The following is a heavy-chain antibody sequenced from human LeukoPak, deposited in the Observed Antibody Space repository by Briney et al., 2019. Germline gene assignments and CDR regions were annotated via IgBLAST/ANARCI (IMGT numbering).Heavy chain of an antibody. CDR2: IYFSGTT. J-gene: IGHJ6*03. D-gene: IGHD5-18*01. CDR1: GGSISTNTYY. Sequence: PSETLSLTCTVSGGSISTNTYYWAWIRQPPGKGLECIGGIYFSGTTYYNPSLKSRVTISVDTSKNQFSLQLTSVTAADTAVYFCARRSGSAMVYYYYYYMDVWGKGTTVTVSS. CDR3: ARRSGSAMVYYYYYYMDV. V-gene: IGHV4-39*01.